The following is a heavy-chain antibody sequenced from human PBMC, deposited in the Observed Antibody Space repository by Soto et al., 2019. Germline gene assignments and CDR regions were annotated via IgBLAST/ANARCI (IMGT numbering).Heavy chain of an antibody. J-gene: IGHJ6*02. CDR2: IIPIFGTA. Sequence: RASVKVSCKASGGTFSSYAISWVRQAPGQGLEWMGGIIPIFGTANYAQKFQGRVTITADKSTSTAYMELSSLRSEDTAVYYCASVAARPFYYYYGMDVWGQGTTVTVSS. D-gene: IGHD6-6*01. CDR1: GGTFSSYA. V-gene: IGHV1-69*06. CDR3: ASVAARPFYYYYGMDV.